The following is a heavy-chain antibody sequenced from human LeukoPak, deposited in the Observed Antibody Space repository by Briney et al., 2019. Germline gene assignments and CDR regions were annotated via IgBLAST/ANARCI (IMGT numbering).Heavy chain of an antibody. J-gene: IGHJ6*02. V-gene: IGHV3-23*01. D-gene: IGHD3-16*01. CDR1: GFTFSSYA. CDR2: IGGSGGST. Sequence: HAGGSLRLSCAASGFTFSSYAMSWVRQAPGKGLEWVSAIGGSGGSTYYADSVKGRFTISRDNSKNTLYLQMNSLRAEDTAVYYCARGATFGGTQGAYYYYGMDVWGQGTTVTVSS. CDR3: ARGATFGGTQGAYYYYGMDV.